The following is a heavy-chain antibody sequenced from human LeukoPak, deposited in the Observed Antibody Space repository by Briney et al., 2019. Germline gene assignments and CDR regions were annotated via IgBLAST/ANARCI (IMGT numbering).Heavy chain of an antibody. Sequence: SETLSLTCAVYGGSFSGYYWSWIRQPPGKGLEWIGEINHSGSTNYNPSLKSRVTISVDTSKNQFSLKLSSVTAADTAVHYCARGLGGVISFFDYWGQGTLVTVSS. CDR1: GGSFSGYY. CDR3: ARGLGGVISFFDY. V-gene: IGHV4-34*01. J-gene: IGHJ4*02. D-gene: IGHD3-16*02. CDR2: INHSGST.